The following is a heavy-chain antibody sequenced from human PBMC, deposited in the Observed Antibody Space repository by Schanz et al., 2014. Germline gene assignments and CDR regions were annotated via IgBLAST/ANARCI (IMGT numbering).Heavy chain of an antibody. CDR2: TSTDGTKT. V-gene: IGHV3-30*04. Sequence: QVQLVESGGGVVQPGTSLRLSCAASGFTFRGHAMHWVRQAPGQGLEKVAVTSTDGTKTYYAASVRGRFTISRDNSKNTVYLQMNSLRHEDTALYYCTKDRVKTSGGGLDYWGQGTLVTVSS. CDR3: TKDRVKTSGGGLDY. CDR1: GFTFRGHA. D-gene: IGHD3-10*01. J-gene: IGHJ4*02.